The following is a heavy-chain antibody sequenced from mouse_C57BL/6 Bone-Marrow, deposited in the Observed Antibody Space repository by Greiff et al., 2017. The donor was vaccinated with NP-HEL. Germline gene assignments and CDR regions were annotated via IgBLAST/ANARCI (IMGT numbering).Heavy chain of an antibody. CDR2: IRNKANNHAT. CDR1: GFTFSDAW. Sequence: EVQLMESGGGLVQPGGSMKLSCAASGFTFSDAWMDWVRQSPEKGLEWVAEIRNKANNHATYYAESVKGRFTISRDDSKSGVYLQMNSLSAEDAGSYYCTSFTTVAYFDYWGQGTTLTVSS. J-gene: IGHJ2*01. D-gene: IGHD1-1*01. CDR3: TSFTTVAYFDY. V-gene: IGHV6-6*01.